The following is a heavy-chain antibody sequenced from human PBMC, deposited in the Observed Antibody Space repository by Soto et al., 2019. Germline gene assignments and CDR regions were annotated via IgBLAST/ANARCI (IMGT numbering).Heavy chain of an antibody. CDR1: KFSFSNYG. D-gene: IGHD5-12*01. CDR3: AKDWREGYDTEAYDI. V-gene: IGHV3-30*18. Sequence: QLHLVESGGGVVQPGKSLRLSCAASKFSFSNYGMHWVRQAPGKGLEWVAVTTYDGGHTYYADSVKGRFTISRDNSKNMWYLQMSRLRMDDTAVYYCAKDWREGYDTEAYDIWGQGTEVTVSS. CDR2: TTYDGGHT. J-gene: IGHJ3*02.